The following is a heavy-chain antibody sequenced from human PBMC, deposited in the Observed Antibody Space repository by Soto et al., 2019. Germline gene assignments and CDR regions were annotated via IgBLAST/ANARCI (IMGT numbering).Heavy chain of an antibody. CDR3: AGHRIAARYFDY. CDR2: IIPIFGTA. CDR1: GGTFSSYA. V-gene: IGHV1-69*06. J-gene: IGHJ4*02. D-gene: IGHD6-6*01. Sequence: QVQLVQSGAEVKKPGSSVKVSCKASGGTFSSYAISWVRQAPGQGLEWMGGIIPIFGTANYAQKFQGRVTITADKSTSTAYRELSSLRSEDTSVYYCAGHRIAARYFDYWGQGTLVTVSS.